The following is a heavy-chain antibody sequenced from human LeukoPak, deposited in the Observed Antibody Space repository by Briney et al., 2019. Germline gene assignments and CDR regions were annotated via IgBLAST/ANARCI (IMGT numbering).Heavy chain of an antibody. V-gene: IGHV4-30-4*01. D-gene: IGHD3-22*01. CDR1: GGSISSGDYC. CDR2: MYYSGST. Sequence: SETLSLTCTVSGGSISSGDYCWSWIRQPPGKGLEWIAYMYYSGSTYYNPSLKSRVTMSADTSKNQLSLKLSSVTAADTAVYYCAKPYYYDSRIDPWGQGILVTVSS. CDR3: AKPYYYDSRIDP. J-gene: IGHJ5*02.